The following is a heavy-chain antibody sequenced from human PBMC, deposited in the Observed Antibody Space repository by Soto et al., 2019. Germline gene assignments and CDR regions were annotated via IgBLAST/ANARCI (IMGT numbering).Heavy chain of an antibody. J-gene: IGHJ4*02. D-gene: IGHD2-8*02. CDR3: ARDKITGLFDY. Sequence: SETLSLSCTVSGGSISSYYWSWIRQPPGKGLEWIGYIYYSGSTNYNPSLKSRVTISVDTSKNQFSLKLSSVTAADTAVYYCARDKITGLFDYWGQGTLVTVS. CDR1: GGSISSYY. CDR2: IYYSGST. V-gene: IGHV4-59*12.